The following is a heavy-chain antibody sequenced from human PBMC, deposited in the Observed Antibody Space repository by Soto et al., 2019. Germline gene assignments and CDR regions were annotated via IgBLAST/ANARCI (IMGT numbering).Heavy chain of an antibody. D-gene: IGHD2-15*01. V-gene: IGHV2-5*02. J-gene: IGHJ4*02. Sequence: QITLKESGPTLVNPTQTLTLTCSTSGFSLIDSGVPVGWIRQPPGKALDWLALVYWDDDKRYSPSRRTRLTITRDTSKNQVVLTMTNIDPVDTATYYCVHTYAAHAGYYFDFWGQRTLGTVSS. CDR2: VYWDDDK. CDR3: VHTYAAHAGYYFDF. CDR1: GFSLIDSGVP.